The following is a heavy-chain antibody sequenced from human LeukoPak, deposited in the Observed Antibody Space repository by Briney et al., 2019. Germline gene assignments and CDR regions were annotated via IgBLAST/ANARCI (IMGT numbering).Heavy chain of an antibody. V-gene: IGHV4-39*07. CDR3: ARLTMLRGVIYGTDWHFGL. D-gene: IGHD3-10*01. Sequence: NPSETLSLTCTVSGGSISSSSYYWGWIRQPPGKGLEWIGSIYYSGSTYYNPSLKSRVTISVDTSKNQFSLRLSSVTAADTAVYYCARLTMLRGVIYGTDWHFGLWGRGTLATVST. CDR2: IYYSGST. J-gene: IGHJ2*01. CDR1: GGSISSSSYY.